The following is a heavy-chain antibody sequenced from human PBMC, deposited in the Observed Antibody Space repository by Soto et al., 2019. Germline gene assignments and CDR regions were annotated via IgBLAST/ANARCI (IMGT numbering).Heavy chain of an antibody. J-gene: IGHJ5*02. CDR2: INHSGST. CDR1: GGSFSGYY. D-gene: IGHD2-2*01. Sequence: PSETLSLTCAVYGGSFSGYYWSWIRQPPGKWLEWIGEINHSGSTNYNPSLKSRVTISVDTSKNQFSLKLSSVTAADTAVYYCARGKRVVVVPAARSNRKNLFDPWGQATLVTVS. V-gene: IGHV4-34*01. CDR3: ARGKRVVVVPAARSNRKNLFDP.